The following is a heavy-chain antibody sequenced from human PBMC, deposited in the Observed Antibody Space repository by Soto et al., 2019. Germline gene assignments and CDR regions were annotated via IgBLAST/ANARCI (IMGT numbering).Heavy chain of an antibody. CDR1: GFTFTDYY. CDR2: IKSGGSNI. CDR3: ARDIRGAN. Sequence: QVQLVESGGGLVKPGGSLRLSCTAYGFTFTDYYMTWIRQAPGKGLEWVSYIKSGGSNIYYADSVRGRFTISRDNAKNSVYLQMSSLRAEDTAIYYCARDIRGANWGQGTLVIVSS. V-gene: IGHV3-11*01. J-gene: IGHJ4*02. D-gene: IGHD3-10*01.